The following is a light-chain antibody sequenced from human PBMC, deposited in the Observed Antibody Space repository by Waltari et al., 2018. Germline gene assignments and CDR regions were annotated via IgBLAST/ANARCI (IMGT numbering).Light chain of an antibody. J-gene: IGKJ2*01. Sequence: DIQMTQSPSSLSASVGDRVTITCRASQSISNNLNWYQQKPGKAPKLLIYATSVLQSGVPSRFSGSGSGTDFTLTISSLQPEDFATYYCQQLNSYPVTFGQGTKLEIK. CDR3: QQLNSYPVT. CDR2: ATS. CDR1: QSISNN. V-gene: IGKV1-17*01.